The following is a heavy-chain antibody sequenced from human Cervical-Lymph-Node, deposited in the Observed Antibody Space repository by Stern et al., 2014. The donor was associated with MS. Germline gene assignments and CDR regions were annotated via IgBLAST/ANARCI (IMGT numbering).Heavy chain of an antibody. D-gene: IGHD3-3*01. CDR2: ISAYNGNT. V-gene: IGHV1-18*01. J-gene: IGHJ6*02. Sequence: VQLVQSGAEVKKPGASVKVSCKASGYTFTSYGISWVRQAPGPGHEWMGCISAYNGNTNYAQKLQGRVTMTTDTSTSTAYMELRSLRSDDTAVYYCAREKRDFWSGYYNYYYYGMDVWGQGTTVTVSS. CDR1: GYTFTSYG. CDR3: AREKRDFWSGYYNYYYYGMDV.